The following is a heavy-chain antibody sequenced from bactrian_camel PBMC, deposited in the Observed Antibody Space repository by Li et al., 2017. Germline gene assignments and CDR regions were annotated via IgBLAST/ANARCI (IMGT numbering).Heavy chain of an antibody. J-gene: IGHJ4*01. Sequence: HVQLVESGGGLVQPGGSLKLSCAVSGFTFSGYYITWVRQAPGKGLEWVCSIYNDGNNIYYADSVTGRFTISRDNANNTVYLQMNSLKSEDTALYYCITGTFAVWGQGTQVTVS. V-gene: IGHV3-2*01. CDR2: IYNDGNNI. CDR3: ITGTFAV. CDR1: GFTFSGYY.